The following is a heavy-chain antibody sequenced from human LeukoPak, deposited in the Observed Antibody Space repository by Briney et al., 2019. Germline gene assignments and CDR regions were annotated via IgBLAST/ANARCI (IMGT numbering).Heavy chain of an antibody. V-gene: IGHV3-23*01. CDR2: IIDSGDIT. CDR3: AELGGQEVYNYYVGV. Sequence: GGSLRLSCEASGFTFSSYAMSWVRQAPGKGLEWVSGIIDSGDITYYANSVKGRFTISRDNSKNTLYLQMNSLRTEDTAVYYCAELGGQEVYNYYVGVWGKGTTVAVSS. D-gene: IGHD3-16*01. J-gene: IGHJ6*03. CDR1: GFTFSSYA.